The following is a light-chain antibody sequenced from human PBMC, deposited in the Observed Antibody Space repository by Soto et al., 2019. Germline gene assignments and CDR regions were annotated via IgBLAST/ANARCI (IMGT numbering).Light chain of an antibody. CDR1: QSISSW. CDR3: QQYNSYSGT. V-gene: IGKV1-5*01. Sequence: STLSDSVGNSRPLTFRASQSISSWLAWYQQKPGKAPKLLIYDASSLESGVPSRFSGSGSGTEFTLTISSLQPDDFATYYCQQYNSYSGTFGQGAKVDI. CDR2: DAS. J-gene: IGKJ1*01.